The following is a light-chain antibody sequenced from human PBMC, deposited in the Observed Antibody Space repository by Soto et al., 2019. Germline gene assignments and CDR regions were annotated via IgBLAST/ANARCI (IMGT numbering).Light chain of an antibody. V-gene: IGLV1-44*01. CDR3: AAWDGSLNNVL. CDR2: GNN. CDR1: GSSIGTNT. J-gene: IGLJ2*01. Sequence: QPVLTQPPSASGTPGQQVTTSCSGSGSSIGTNTVNWYRQLPGTAPKLLIYGNNQRPSGVPDRFSGSKSGTSASLAISGLQSEDEADYYCAAWDGSLNNVLFGGGTKLTVL.